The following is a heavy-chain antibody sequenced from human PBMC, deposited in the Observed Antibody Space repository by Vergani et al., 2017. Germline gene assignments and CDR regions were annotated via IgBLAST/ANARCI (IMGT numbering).Heavy chain of an antibody. CDR3: ARVVGRWLLLRGSPFDY. J-gene: IGHJ4*02. Sequence: EVQLVESGGGLVQPGGSLRLSCAASGFTFSSYWMSWVRQAPGKGLEWVANIKQDGSEKYYVDSVKGRFTISRDNAKNSLYLQMNSLRAEDTAVYYCARVVGRWLLLRGSPFDYWGQGTLVTVSS. D-gene: IGHD5-24*01. CDR2: IKQDGSEK. V-gene: IGHV3-7*01. CDR1: GFTFSSYW.